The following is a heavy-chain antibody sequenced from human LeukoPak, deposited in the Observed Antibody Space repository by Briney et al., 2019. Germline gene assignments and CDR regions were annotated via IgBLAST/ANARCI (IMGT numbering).Heavy chain of an antibody. CDR3: ARDLDFWRFDS. CDR1: GFTFSSYW. Sequence: GGSLRLSCAASGFTFSSYWMSWVRQAPGQGLEWVASIMKDGGQKIYVDSVKGRFTVSRDNAKNSLYLQMNSLRAEDSAVYYCARDLDFWRFDSWGQGTRVTVSS. D-gene: IGHD3-3*01. V-gene: IGHV3-7*01. CDR2: IMKDGGQK. J-gene: IGHJ4*02.